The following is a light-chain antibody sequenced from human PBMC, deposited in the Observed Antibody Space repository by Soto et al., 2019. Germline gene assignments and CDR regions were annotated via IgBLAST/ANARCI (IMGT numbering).Light chain of an antibody. CDR3: QQRSDWPPIT. V-gene: IGKV3-11*01. J-gene: IGKJ5*01. Sequence: IVLTQSSASLSLSPGESATLSCRASQSVSSYLAWYQQKPGQAPRLLIYDASSRAPGIPARFSGSGSGTDFILTISSLEPEDFAVYYCQQRSDWPPITFGQGTRMEIK. CDR1: QSVSSY. CDR2: DAS.